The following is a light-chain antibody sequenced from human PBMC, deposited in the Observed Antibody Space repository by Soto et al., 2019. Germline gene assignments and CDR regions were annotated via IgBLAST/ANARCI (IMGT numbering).Light chain of an antibody. Sequence: IQMTQSLSSVSAYIGDTVTITCRASQGIRNDLGWYQQKPGKAPKLLIYDASNLETGVPSRFSGSGSGTDFTFTISSLQPEDSATYYCRQYDNPSITFGQGTRLEIK. CDR2: DAS. CDR1: QGIRND. CDR3: RQYDNPSIT. V-gene: IGKV1-33*01. J-gene: IGKJ5*01.